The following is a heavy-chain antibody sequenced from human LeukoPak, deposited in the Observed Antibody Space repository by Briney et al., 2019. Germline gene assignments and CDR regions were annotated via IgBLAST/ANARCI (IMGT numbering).Heavy chain of an antibody. CDR2: ISVSGNT. V-gene: IGHV3-23*01. CDR3: AKAPVTTCSGAYCYPFDY. CDR1: GFTLSSYA. Sequence: GGSLRLSCAASGFTLSSYAMSWVRQGPGKGLEWDSAISVSGNTYHADSVKGRFTISRDSSKNTLYLQMNSLRAEDAAVYYCAKAPVTTCSGAYCYPFDYWGQGTLVTVSS. J-gene: IGHJ4*02. D-gene: IGHD2-15*01.